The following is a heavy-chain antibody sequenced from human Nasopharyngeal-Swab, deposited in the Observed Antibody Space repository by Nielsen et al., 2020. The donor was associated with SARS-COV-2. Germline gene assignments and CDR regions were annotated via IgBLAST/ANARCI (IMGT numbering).Heavy chain of an antibody. V-gene: IGHV2-70*20. CDR2: IDWGDDK. CDR1: GFSLSTSGMC. Sequence: SGPTLVKPTQTLTLTCTFSGFSLSTSGMCVSWVRQPPGKALEWLALIDWGDDKYYSTSLKTRLTIPKDTSKNQVVLTMTNMDPVDTATYYCARMPVQLERPGDYYYYGMDVWGQGTTVTVSS. D-gene: IGHD1-1*01. CDR3: ARMPVQLERPGDYYYYGMDV. J-gene: IGHJ6*02.